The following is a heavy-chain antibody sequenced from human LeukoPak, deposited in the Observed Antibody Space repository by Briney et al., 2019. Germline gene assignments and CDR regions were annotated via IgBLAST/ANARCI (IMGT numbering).Heavy chain of an antibody. J-gene: IGHJ4*02. V-gene: IGHV4-59*08. CDR2: IYYSGST. Sequence: SETLSLTCTVSGGSISNYYWSWIRQPPGKGLEWIGYIYYSGSTYYNPSLKSRVTISVDTSKNQFSLKLSSVTAADTAVYYCARGSMVRGLDYWGQGTLVTVSS. CDR3: ARGSMVRGLDY. D-gene: IGHD3-10*01. CDR1: GGSISNYY.